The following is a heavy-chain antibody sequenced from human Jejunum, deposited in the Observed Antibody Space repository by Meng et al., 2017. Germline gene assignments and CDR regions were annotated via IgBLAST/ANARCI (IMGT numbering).Heavy chain of an antibody. CDR3: ARGSYGSYEY. CDR1: GFTFSYYS. J-gene: IGHJ4*02. V-gene: IGHV3-21*01. Sequence: GESLKISCAASGFTFSYYSMNWVRQAPGKGLEWVSSISGSSGSISYADSVKGRFTISRDNAKNSLYLQMNSLRVEDTAVYYCARGSYGSYEYWGQGTLVTVS. D-gene: IGHD3-16*01. CDR2: ISGSSGSI.